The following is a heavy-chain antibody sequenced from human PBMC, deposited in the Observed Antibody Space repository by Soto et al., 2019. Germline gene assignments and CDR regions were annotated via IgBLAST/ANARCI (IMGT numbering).Heavy chain of an antibody. CDR2: ISSSSSYI. CDR3: AGGQLLEWLQLYYYYGMDV. CDR1: GFTFSGYS. V-gene: IGHV3-21*01. J-gene: IGHJ6*02. D-gene: IGHD3-3*01. Sequence: GGSLRLSCAASGFTFSGYSMNWVRQSPGKGLEWVSSISSSSSYIYYADSVKGRFTISRDNAKNSLYLQMNSLRAEDTAVYYCAGGQLLEWLQLYYYYGMDVWGQGTTVTVSS.